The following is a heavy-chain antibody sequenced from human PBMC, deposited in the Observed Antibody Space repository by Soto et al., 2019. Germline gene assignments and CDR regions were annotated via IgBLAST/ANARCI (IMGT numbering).Heavy chain of an antibody. CDR2: ISVSGRGT. CDR3: ATYYYHGGSKRPHFEY. CDR1: VFTFSNYA. V-gene: IGHV3-23*01. Sequence: GGSLRLSCAASVFTFSNYAMTWVRQAPGKGLEWVSAISVSGRGTYYADSVKGRFAISRDNYKNVLDLQMKSLTAEDTALYYCATYYYHGGSKRPHFEYLGQGTLVSLSS. D-gene: IGHD3-10*01. J-gene: IGHJ4*02.